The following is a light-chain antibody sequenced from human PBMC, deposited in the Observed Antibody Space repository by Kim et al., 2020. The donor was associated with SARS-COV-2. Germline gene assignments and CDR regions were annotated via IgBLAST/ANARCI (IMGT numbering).Light chain of an antibody. Sequence: SVGDRVTITRRARESINNYVAWFQQKPGKAPKSLIYAASSLHGAVPSKFSGSGSGTDFTLTITNLQPEDFATYFCQQYNTYPYTFGQGTKLEI. CDR3: QQYNTYPYT. V-gene: IGKV1-16*02. CDR2: AAS. J-gene: IGKJ2*01. CDR1: ESINNY.